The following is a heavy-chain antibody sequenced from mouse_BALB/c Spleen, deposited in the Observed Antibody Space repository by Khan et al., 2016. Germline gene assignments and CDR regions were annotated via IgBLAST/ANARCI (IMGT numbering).Heavy chain of an antibody. V-gene: IGHV3-2*02. J-gene: IGHJ2*01. CDR2: ISYSSST. CDR3: ARTARIEY. CDR1: GYSITSGYG. D-gene: IGHD1-2*01. Sequence: EVQLQESGPGLVKPSQSLSLTCTVTGYSITSGYGWNWLRPFPGNKLEWMGYISYSSSTNYNPSLKSRISITRDTSKNTFFLQLNSVTTADTATYYCARTARIEYWGQGTTLTVSS.